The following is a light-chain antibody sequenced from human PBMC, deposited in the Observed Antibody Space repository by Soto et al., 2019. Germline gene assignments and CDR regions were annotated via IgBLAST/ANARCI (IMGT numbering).Light chain of an antibody. CDR3: AAWDYSLSGPV. Sequence: QSVLTQPPSASGTPGQRVTISCSGSRASIGSNTVTWYQHLPGAAPKLLVYNNNQRPSGVPDRFSGSKSDTSASLAISGLQFEDEAVYYCAAWDYSLSGPVFGGGTKVTVL. J-gene: IGLJ3*02. CDR1: RASIGSNT. CDR2: NNN. V-gene: IGLV1-44*01.